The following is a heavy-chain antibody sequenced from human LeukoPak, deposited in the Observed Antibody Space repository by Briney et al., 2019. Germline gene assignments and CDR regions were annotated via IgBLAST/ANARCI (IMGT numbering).Heavy chain of an antibody. D-gene: IGHD3/OR15-3a*01. CDR1: GYTFTSYD. Sequence: ASVKVSCKASGYTFTSYDINWVRQATGQGLEWMGWMNPNSGNTGYAQKFQGRVTITRNTSISTAYMELSSLRSEDTAVYYCARGYAGTGRYYYYYYGMDVWGQGTTVTVSS. CDR3: ARGYAGTGRYYYYYYGMDV. CDR2: MNPNSGNT. V-gene: IGHV1-8*03. J-gene: IGHJ6*02.